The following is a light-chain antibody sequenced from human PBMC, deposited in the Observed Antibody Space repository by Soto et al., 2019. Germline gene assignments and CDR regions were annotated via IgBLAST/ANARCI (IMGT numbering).Light chain of an antibody. V-gene: IGLV1-40*01. Sequence: QLVLTQPPSVSGAPGQRVAISCTGSSPNIGAEYDVHWYQQLPGTAPKLLIYGNGNRPSGVPNRFSASRSGTSASLAITGLQAEDEADYYCQSYDSSLSGLVFGGGTKVTVL. J-gene: IGLJ2*01. CDR2: GNG. CDR3: QSYDSSLSGLV. CDR1: SPNIGAEYD.